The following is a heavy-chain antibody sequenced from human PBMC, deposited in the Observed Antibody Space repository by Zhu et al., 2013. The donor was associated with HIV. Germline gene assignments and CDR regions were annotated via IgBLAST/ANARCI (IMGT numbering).Heavy chain of an antibody. Sequence: QVQLQESGPGLVKPSETLSLTCTVSGGSISSSSYYWGWIRQPPGKGLEWIGSIYYSGSTYYNPSLKSRVTISVDTSKNQFSLKLSSVTAADTAVYYCARGVPAASHLDAFDYLGPRDNGHRLF. D-gene: IGHD2-2*01. J-gene: IGHJ3*02. V-gene: IGHV4-39*07. CDR3: ARGVPAASHLDAFDY. CDR2: IYYSGST. CDR1: GGSISSSSYY.